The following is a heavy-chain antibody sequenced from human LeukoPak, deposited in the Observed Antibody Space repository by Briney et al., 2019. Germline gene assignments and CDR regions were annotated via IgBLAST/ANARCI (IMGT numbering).Heavy chain of an antibody. Sequence: PSETLSLTCAVSGYSISSGYYWGWIRQPPGKGLEWIGSIYHSGSTYYNPSLKSRVTISVDTSKNQFSLKLSSVTAADTAVYYCASRYYNSSGYYQFDHWGQGTLVTVSS. CDR1: GYSISSGYY. V-gene: IGHV4-38-2*01. CDR3: ASRYYNSSGYYQFDH. J-gene: IGHJ4*02. D-gene: IGHD3-22*01. CDR2: IYHSGST.